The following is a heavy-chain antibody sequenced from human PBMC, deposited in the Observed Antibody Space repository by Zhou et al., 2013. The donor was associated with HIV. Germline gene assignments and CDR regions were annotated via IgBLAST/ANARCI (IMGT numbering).Heavy chain of an antibody. Sequence: QGQLVQSGAEVKKPGSSLKVSCKASGGSFGRDVLSWVRQAPGQGLEWMGGIIPIFGTANYAQKFQGRVTITADASTYTAYMELSSLTSDDTAVYYCARSKGGGTAVAGFGYWGQGNPGHRLF. CDR1: GGSFGRDV. V-gene: IGHV1-69*12. J-gene: IGHJ4*02. D-gene: IGHD6-19*01. CDR3: ARSKGGGTAVAGFGY. CDR2: IIPIFGTA.